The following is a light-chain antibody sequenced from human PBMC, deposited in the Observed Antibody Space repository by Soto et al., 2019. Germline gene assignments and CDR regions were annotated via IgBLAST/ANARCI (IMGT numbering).Light chain of an antibody. CDR1: QCVGRNY. CDR2: DAS. V-gene: IGKV3-20*01. Sequence: IVLTQSPGTLSLSPGESATLSCRTSQCVGRNYLAWFQHKPDQAPRLLIYDASNRATGVPDRFSGSGSGTDFTLRVTRLEPEDFAVYYCHQYAVSPLTFGGGTTVEIK. CDR3: HQYAVSPLT. J-gene: IGKJ4*01.